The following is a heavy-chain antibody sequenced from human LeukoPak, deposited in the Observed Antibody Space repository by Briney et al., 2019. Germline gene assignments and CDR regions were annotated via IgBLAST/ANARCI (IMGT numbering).Heavy chain of an antibody. V-gene: IGHV1-2*02. D-gene: IGHD1-1*01. CDR2: INPNSGGT. CDR3: ARGPPPYNWNYVFPFHY. CDR1: GYTFTGYY. Sequence: GASVKVSCKASGYTFTGYYMHWVRQAPGQGLEWMGWINPNSGGTNYAQKFQGRVTMTRDTSISTAYMELSRLSSDDTAVYYCARGPPPYNWNYVFPFHYWGQGTLVTVSS. J-gene: IGHJ4*02.